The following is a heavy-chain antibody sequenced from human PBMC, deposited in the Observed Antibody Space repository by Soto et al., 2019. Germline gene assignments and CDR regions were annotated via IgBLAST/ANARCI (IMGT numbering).Heavy chain of an antibody. V-gene: IGHV4-39*01. J-gene: IGHJ5*02. CDR1: GGSISSSSYY. CDR2: IYYSGST. D-gene: IGHD3-3*01. Sequence: SETLSLTCTVSGGSISSSSYYWGWIRQPPGKGLEWIGSIYYSGSTYYNPSLKSRVTISVDTSKNQFSLKLSSVTAADTAVYYCARQDNTIFGVVSSTHWFDPWGQGTLVTVSS. CDR3: ARQDNTIFGVVSSTHWFDP.